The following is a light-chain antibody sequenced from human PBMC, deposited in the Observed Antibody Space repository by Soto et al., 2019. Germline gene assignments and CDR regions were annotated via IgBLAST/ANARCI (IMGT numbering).Light chain of an antibody. CDR2: DVS. Sequence: QSALTQPASVSGSPGQSITISCTGTSSDVGGYNYVSWYQQHPGKAPKLMIYDVSNRPSGVSNRFSGSKSGNTASLTISGLQAEDEADSYCSSYTSSSTYFVFGGGTKLTVL. CDR1: SSDVGGYNY. J-gene: IGLJ2*01. V-gene: IGLV2-14*01. CDR3: SSYTSSSTYFV.